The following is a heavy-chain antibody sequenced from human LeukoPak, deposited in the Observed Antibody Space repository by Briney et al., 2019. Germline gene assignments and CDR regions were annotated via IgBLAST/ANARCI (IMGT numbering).Heavy chain of an antibody. CDR2: ISGSGGST. V-gene: IGHV3-23*01. CDR3: TTEGPPTYYDFWSGYPMDV. Sequence: PGGSLRLSCAASGFTFSSYAMSWVRQAPGKGLEWVSAISGSGGSTYYADSVKGRFTISRDNSKNTLYLQMNSLRAEDTAVYYCTTEGPPTYYDFWSGYPMDVWGKGTTVTVSS. J-gene: IGHJ6*03. CDR1: GFTFSSYA. D-gene: IGHD3-3*01.